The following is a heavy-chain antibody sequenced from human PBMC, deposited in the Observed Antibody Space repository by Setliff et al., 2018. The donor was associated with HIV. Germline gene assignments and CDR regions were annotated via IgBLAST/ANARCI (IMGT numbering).Heavy chain of an antibody. CDR2: IHYSGST. CDR1: GGLIKNSNYY. J-gene: IGHJ6*03. Sequence: SETLSLTCTVYGGLIKNSNYYWGWIRQPPGKGLEWIGNIHYSGSTYYNPSLKSRVTISVDTSKNQFSLKLSSVTAADTAVYYCNIYYYYYMDVWGKGTTVTVSS. V-gene: IGHV4-39*01. CDR3: NIYYYYYMDV.